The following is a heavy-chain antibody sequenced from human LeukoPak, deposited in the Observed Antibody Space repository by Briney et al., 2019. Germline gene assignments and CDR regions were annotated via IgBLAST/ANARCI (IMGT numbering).Heavy chain of an antibody. J-gene: IGHJ4*02. V-gene: IGHV3-7*01. CDR1: GFTFSSYW. D-gene: IGHD1-26*01. CDR2: IRDDGGEI. Sequence: GGSLRLSCEASGFTFSSYWMSWVRQAPGKGLEWVANIRDDGGEIYYVDSVKGRFTISRDNAKSSLFLQMNSLRAEDAAVYYCARVKPRGSYYGSIFDSWGQGTLVTVSS. CDR3: ARVKPRGSYYGSIFDS.